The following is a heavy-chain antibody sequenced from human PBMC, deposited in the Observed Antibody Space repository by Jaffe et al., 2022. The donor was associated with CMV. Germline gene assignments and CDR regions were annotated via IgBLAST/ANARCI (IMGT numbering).Heavy chain of an antibody. CDR1: GFTFSSYG. V-gene: IGHV3-33*01. Sequence: QVQLVESGGGVVQPGRSLRLSCAASGFTFSSYGMHWVRQAPGKGLEWVAVIWYDGSNKYYADSVKGRFTISRDNSKNTLYLQMNSLRAEDTAVYYCARDSGMVRGVIIDYWGQGTLVTVSS. CDR3: ARDSGMVRGVIIDY. D-gene: IGHD3-10*01. J-gene: IGHJ4*02. CDR2: IWYDGSNK.